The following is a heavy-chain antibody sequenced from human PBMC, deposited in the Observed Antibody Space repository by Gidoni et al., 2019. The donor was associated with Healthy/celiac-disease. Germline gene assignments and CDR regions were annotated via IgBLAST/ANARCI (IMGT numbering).Heavy chain of an antibody. CDR3: ARSIGSGYYPPVSPDY. CDR2: INSDGSST. CDR1: GFTFRSYW. J-gene: IGHJ4*02. V-gene: IGHV3-74*01. Sequence: EVQLVEAGGGLVQPGGSLRLSCAASGFTFRSYWMHWVRQAPGKGLVWVSRINSDGSSTSYADSVKGRFTISRDNAKNTLYLQMNSLRAEDTAVYYCARSIGSGYYPPVSPDYWGQGTLVTVSS. D-gene: IGHD3-22*01.